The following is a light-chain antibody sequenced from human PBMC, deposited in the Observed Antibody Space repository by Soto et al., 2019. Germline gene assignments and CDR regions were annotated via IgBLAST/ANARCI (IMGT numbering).Light chain of an antibody. Sequence: QSALTQPPSASGSPGQSVTISCTGTSSDVGAYDYVCWYQQHPGKAPKLMIYEVNKRPSGVPDRFSGSKSGNTASLTVSGLQAGDEADYYCQSYDSEVNGLYVFGTGTKLTVL. CDR1: SSDVGAYDY. V-gene: IGLV2-8*01. J-gene: IGLJ1*01. CDR3: QSYDSEVNGLYV. CDR2: EVN.